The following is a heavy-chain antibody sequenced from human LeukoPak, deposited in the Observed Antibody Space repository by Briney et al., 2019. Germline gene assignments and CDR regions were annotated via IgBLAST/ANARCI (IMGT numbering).Heavy chain of an antibody. CDR2: IYYSGST. CDR3: ARDGSGSYYGE. Sequence: SEILSLTCTVSGGSISSGGYYWSWIRQHPGKGLEWIGYIYYSGSTYYNPSLKSRVTISVDTSKNQFSLKLSSVTAADTAVYYCARDGSGSYYGEWGQGTLVTVSS. J-gene: IGHJ4*02. V-gene: IGHV4-31*03. D-gene: IGHD1-26*01. CDR1: GGSISSGGYY.